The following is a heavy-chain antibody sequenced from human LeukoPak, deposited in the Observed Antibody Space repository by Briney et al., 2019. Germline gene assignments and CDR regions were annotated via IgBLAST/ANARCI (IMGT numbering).Heavy chain of an antibody. CDR3: ARAYYYDSSGYGHFDY. Sequence: GESLKISCKGSGYSSTSYWIGWVRQMPGKGLEWMGIIYPGDSDTRYSPSFQGQVTISADKSISTAYLQWSSLKASDTAMYYCARAYYYDSSGYGHFDYWGQGTLVTVSS. CDR1: GYSSTSYW. D-gene: IGHD3-22*01. CDR2: IYPGDSDT. J-gene: IGHJ4*02. V-gene: IGHV5-51*01.